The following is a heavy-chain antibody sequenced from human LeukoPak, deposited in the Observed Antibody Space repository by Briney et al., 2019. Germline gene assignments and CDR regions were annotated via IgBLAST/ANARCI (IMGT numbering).Heavy chain of an antibody. D-gene: IGHD3-16*01. CDR1: GFTFSSYG. J-gene: IGHJ3*01. V-gene: IGHV3-30*02. Sequence: GGSLRLSCAASGFTFSSYGIHWVRQAPGKGPEWVAFTRYDGSKKDYADSVKGRFTISRDNSKNMLYLQMNSLRTEDTAVYYCAKVSLVMTNDAFDVWGQGTMVIVSS. CDR3: AKVSLVMTNDAFDV. CDR2: TRYDGSKK.